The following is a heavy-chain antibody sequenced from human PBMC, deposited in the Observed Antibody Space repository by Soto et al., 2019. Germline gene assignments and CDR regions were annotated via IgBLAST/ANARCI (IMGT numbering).Heavy chain of an antibody. D-gene: IGHD2-15*01. V-gene: IGHV4-39*01. CDR3: ASRDGLLSFQH. J-gene: IGHJ1*01. CDR2: IYYSGST. CDR1: GGSISSSSYY. Sequence: QLQLQESGPGLVKPSETLSLTCTVSGGSISSSSYYWGWIRQPPGKGLEWIGSIYYSGSTYYNPSLKSRVTISVDTSKNQFSLKLSSVTAADTAVYYCASRDGLLSFQHWGQGTLVTVSS.